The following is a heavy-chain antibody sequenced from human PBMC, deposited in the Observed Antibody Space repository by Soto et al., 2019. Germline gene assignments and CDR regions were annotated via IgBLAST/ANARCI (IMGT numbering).Heavy chain of an antibody. CDR1: GYSFTSYW. J-gene: IGHJ6*02. CDR3: AIHLDSSGWYNYYYGMDV. V-gene: IGHV5-51*01. D-gene: IGHD6-19*01. CDR2: IYPGDSDT. Sequence: GESLKISCKGSGYSFTSYWIGWVRQMPGKGLEWMGIIYPGDSDTRYSPSFQGQVTISADKSISTAYLQWSSLKASDTAMYYCAIHLDSSGWYNYYYGMDVWGQGTTVTVSS.